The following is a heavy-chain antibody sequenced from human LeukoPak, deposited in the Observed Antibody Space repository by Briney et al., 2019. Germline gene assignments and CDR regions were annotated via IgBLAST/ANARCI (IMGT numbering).Heavy chain of an antibody. V-gene: IGHV3-23*01. D-gene: IGHD1-14*01. J-gene: IGHJ4*02. CDR2: ISGNGGGT. Sequence: PGGSLRLSCAASGFTFSTYTMAWVRQAPGGGLEWVSGISGNGGGTYYADSVKGRFAISRDNSKSTLYLHMNSLRAEDTAVYYCAKDFGRNLGGPGYWGRGTLVIVSS. CDR3: AKDFGRNLGGPGY. CDR1: GFTFSTYT.